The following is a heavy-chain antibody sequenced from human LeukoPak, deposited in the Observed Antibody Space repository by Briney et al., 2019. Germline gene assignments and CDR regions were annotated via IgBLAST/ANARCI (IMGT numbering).Heavy chain of an antibody. V-gene: IGHV1-69*01. D-gene: IGHD3-3*01. CDR1: GGTFSSHS. Sequence: AASVKVSRKASGGTFSSHSFNWVRQTPGQGLEWMGGIIPLSTTTKYAPNFQGRVTITADESTRTVFMELSSLRLEDTAVYYCARPRMYYDSWSGYPPFDYWGQGTLITVSS. CDR2: IIPLSTTT. CDR3: ARPRMYYDSWSGYPPFDY. J-gene: IGHJ4*02.